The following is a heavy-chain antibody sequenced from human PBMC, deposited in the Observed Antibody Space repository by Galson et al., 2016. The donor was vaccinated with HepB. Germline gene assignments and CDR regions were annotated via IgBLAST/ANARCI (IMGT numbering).Heavy chain of an antibody. CDR2: ISASGGST. D-gene: IGHD1-26*01. V-gene: IGHV3-23*01. CDR3: AKQVGVTLRALDY. J-gene: IGHJ4*02. Sequence: SLRLSCAASGFTFNSYAMSWVRQAPGRGLEWVSSISASGGSTYYADSVKGRFTISRDNSKNTLYLQMNSLRAGDTAIYYCAKQVGVTLRALDYWGQGTLVTVSS. CDR1: GFTFNSYA.